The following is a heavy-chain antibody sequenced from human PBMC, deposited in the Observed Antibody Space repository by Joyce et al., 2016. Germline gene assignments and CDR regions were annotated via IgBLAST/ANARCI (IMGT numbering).Heavy chain of an antibody. CDR1: GGPFRGFF. CDR3: ARSQWLAPLMY. CDR2: INNSGVT. J-gene: IGHJ4*02. Sequence: QVQLQQWGAGLLKPSETLSLTCAVSGGPFRGFFWTWVRQPPGKGLEWIGDINNSGVTTYNPSLKTRVTFSVDTPKNQFSLTLTSLSAADTAVYYCARSQWLAPLMYWGQGTPVTVSS. V-gene: IGHV4-34*01. D-gene: IGHD6-19*01.